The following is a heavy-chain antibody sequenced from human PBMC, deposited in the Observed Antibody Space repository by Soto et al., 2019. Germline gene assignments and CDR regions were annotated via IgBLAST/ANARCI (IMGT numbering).Heavy chain of an antibody. V-gene: IGHV3-43*01. J-gene: IGHJ6*02. CDR3: AKDRAAVTGAYYYYAMDV. CDR2: ISWDGGKT. CDR1: GFTFDDYT. D-gene: IGHD6-19*01. Sequence: GGSLRLSCAASGFTFDDYTMHWVRQAPGKSLEWVSLISWDGGKTYYADSVKGRFTISRDNSKNSLHLQMNSLTTEDSASYYCAKDRAAVTGAYYYYAMDVWGQGTTGTVSS.